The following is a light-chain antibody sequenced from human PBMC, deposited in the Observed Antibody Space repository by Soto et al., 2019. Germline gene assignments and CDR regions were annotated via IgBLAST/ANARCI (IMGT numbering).Light chain of an antibody. CDR1: QSISNY. Sequence: DIQMTQSPSSLSASVGDRVTITFRASQSISNYLNWYQQKPGKAPNLLIYAASSLQSGVPSRFSGSGSGTDFTLTISSLQPEDFATYYCQQSYSTPLTFGGGTKVEIK. CDR2: AAS. CDR3: QQSYSTPLT. V-gene: IGKV1-39*01. J-gene: IGKJ4*01.